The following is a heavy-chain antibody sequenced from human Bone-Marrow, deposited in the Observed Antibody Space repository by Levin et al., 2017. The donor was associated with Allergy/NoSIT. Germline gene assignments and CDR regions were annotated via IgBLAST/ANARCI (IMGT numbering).Heavy chain of an antibody. Sequence: PSETLSLTCAVYGGSFSGYYWSWIRQPPGKGLEWIGEINHSGSTNYNPSLKSRVTISVDTSKNQGSLKMSSVTAADTAGYYCARGGPTRYCSSTSCDRSKVEFDYWGQGTLVTVS. V-gene: IGHV4-34*01. CDR2: INHSGST. J-gene: IGHJ4*02. D-gene: IGHD2-2*01. CDR1: GGSFSGYY. CDR3: ARGGPTRYCSSTSCDRSKVEFDY.